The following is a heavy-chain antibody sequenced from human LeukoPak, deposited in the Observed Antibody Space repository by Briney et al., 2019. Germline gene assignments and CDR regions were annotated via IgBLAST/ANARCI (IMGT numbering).Heavy chain of an antibody. J-gene: IGHJ3*02. CDR3: ARDCSGADCYSGNAFDI. D-gene: IGHD2-15*01. V-gene: IGHV1-2*02. CDR1: GYTFTDYY. Sequence: ASVKVSCKTSGYTFTDYYMQWVRQSPGQGLEWMGCINPSDGDTKSARKFQGRVTMTRDTSISTAYLELSRLTSDDTAIYYCARDCSGADCYSGNAFDIWSQGTMVTVSS. CDR2: INPSDGDT.